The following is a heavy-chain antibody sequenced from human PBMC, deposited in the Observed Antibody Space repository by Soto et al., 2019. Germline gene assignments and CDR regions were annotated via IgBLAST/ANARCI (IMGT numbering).Heavy chain of an antibody. D-gene: IGHD6-13*01. J-gene: IGHJ4*02. Sequence: GGSLRLSCAASGFTFSTYAMNWVRQAPGKGLEWVSAVSGSGGSTYYADSVKGRFTISRDNSKNTLYLQMNSLRAEDTAVYYCAKGWSDYFDCWGQGTPVTVSS. V-gene: IGHV3-23*01. CDR2: VSGSGGST. CDR3: AKGWSDYFDC. CDR1: GFTFSTYA.